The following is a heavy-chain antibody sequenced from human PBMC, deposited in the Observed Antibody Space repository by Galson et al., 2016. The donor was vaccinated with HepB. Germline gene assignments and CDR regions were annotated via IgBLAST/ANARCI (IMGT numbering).Heavy chain of an antibody. CDR1: GFTFNHTW. J-gene: IGHJ4*02. Sequence: SLRLSCAASGFTFNHTWMSWVRQAPGKGLEWVGRIKSKPEGATTDYAAAVNGRFTISRDDSQTTLFLQMNGLRTEDTAVYYCSSEPFYDFWNDSSFYFWGQGALVIVSS. CDR2: IKSKPEGATT. V-gene: IGHV3-15*01. CDR3: SSEPFYDFWNDSSFYF. D-gene: IGHD3/OR15-3a*01.